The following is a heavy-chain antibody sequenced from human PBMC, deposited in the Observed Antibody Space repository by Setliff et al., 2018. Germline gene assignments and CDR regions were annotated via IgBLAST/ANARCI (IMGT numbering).Heavy chain of an antibody. V-gene: IGHV3-23*01. CDR3: IRDWGEAGSTNAFDI. D-gene: IGHD1-26*01. CDR2: VSGSGMTR. CDR1: GFTFRKHA. Sequence: GGSLRLSCTASGFTFRKHALAWVRQAPGKGLQWVSSVSGSGMTRDYTDSVKGRFTVSRDSSQNKIHLQMDSLRAEDTAVYYCIRDWGEAGSTNAFDIWGQGTVVTVSS. J-gene: IGHJ3*02.